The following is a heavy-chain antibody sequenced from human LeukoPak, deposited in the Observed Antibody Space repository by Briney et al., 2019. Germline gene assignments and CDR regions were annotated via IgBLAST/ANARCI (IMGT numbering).Heavy chain of an antibody. V-gene: IGHV1-2*02. CDR1: GYTFTGYY. J-gene: IGHJ4*02. D-gene: IGHD3-16*01. Sequence: ASVKVSCKASGYTFTGYYMHWVRQAPGQGLEWMGWINPNSGGTNYAQKFQGRVTMTRDTSISTAYMELSRLRSDDTAVYYCAGDWGNPPATEGAGGKDYFDYWGQGTLVTVSS. CDR3: AGDWGNPPATEGAGGKDYFDY. CDR2: INPNSGGT.